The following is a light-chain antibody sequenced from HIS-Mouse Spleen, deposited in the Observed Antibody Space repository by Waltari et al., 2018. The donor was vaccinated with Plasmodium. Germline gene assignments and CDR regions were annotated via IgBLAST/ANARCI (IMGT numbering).Light chain of an antibody. CDR3: CSYAGSYTYV. CDR1: SSDVGGYTY. J-gene: IGLJ1*01. Sequence: QSALTQPRSVSGSPGQSVTISCPGTSSDVGGYTYVSWYQQHPAKAPKLMIYDVSKRPSGVPDRFSGSKSGNTASLTISGLQAEDEADYYCCSYAGSYTYVFGTGTKVTVL. CDR2: DVS. V-gene: IGLV2-11*01.